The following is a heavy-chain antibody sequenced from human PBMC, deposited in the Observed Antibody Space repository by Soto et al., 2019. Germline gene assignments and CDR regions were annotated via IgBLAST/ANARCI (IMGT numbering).Heavy chain of an antibody. CDR2: VIPNLGVT. CDR1: GGTLSSYT. V-gene: IGHV1-69*08. D-gene: IGHD2-15*01. CDR3: ARDIGYCSDTSCPDFDY. J-gene: IGHJ4*02. Sequence: QVQLVQSGAEVKKPGSSVKVSCKASGGTLSSYTFSWVRQAPGQGLEWMGRVIPNLGVTNYAKKFQGRFTSVVDPSTSTAYRELNSLRYEDTAVYYCARDIGYCSDTSCPDFDYWGQGTLVTVSS.